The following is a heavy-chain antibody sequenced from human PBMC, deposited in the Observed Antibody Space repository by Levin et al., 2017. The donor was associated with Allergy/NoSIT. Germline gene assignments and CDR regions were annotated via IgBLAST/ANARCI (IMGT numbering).Heavy chain of an antibody. V-gene: IGHV3-21*01. CDR1: GITFSSYP. CDR2: ISTSSSYI. Sequence: PGGSLRLSCAASGITFSSYPMNWVRQAPGKGLEWVSSISTSSSYIYYADSVKGRFTISRDNAKNSLYLQMDSLRAEDTAVYYCARDAVGGSYWGLFDDWGQGTLVTVSS. D-gene: IGHD1-26*01. J-gene: IGHJ4*02. CDR3: ARDAVGGSYWGLFDD.